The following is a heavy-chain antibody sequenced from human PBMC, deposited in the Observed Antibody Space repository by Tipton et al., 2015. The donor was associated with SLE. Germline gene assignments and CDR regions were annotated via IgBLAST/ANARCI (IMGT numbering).Heavy chain of an antibody. CDR1: GDSISGYY. CDR2: IYYTGFT. Sequence: TLSLTCTVSGDSISGYYWAWVRQPPGKGLEWIGYIYYTGFTNYSPSLSGRLTISVDTSKNQFSLRLTSVTAADTALYYCARLNSRTSMGEFENTYSPFMKVWGQGPPVTVAS. D-gene: IGHD2-15*01. J-gene: IGHJ6*02. V-gene: IGHV4-59*08. CDR3: ARLNSRTSMGEFENTYSPFMKV.